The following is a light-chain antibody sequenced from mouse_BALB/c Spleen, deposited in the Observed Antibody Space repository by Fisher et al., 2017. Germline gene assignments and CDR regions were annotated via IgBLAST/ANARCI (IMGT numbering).Light chain of an antibody. CDR2: RTS. Sequence: DIVLTQTTAIMAASLGQKVTMTCSASSSVSSSYLHWYQQKSGASPKPLIHRTSNLASGVPARFSGSGSGTSYSLTISRMEAEDAATYYCQQRSSYPYTFGGGTKLEIK. J-gene: IGKJ2*01. CDR3: QQRSSYPYT. V-gene: IGKV4-58*01. CDR1: SSVSSSY.